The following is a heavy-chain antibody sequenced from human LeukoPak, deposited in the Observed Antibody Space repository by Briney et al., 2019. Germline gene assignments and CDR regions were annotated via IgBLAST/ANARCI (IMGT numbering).Heavy chain of an antibody. Sequence: SETLSLTCTVSGMSISSYYWTWIRQPAGKGLGWIGRIFTSGSTTYNPSLKSRLAMSVDTSKNQFSLMMTSVTAADTALYYCARARRYCDGDCSSGVYWYFDLWGRGTLVTVSS. D-gene: IGHD2-21*02. V-gene: IGHV4-4*07. CDR1: GMSISSYY. CDR2: IFTSGST. J-gene: IGHJ2*01. CDR3: ARARRYCDGDCSSGVYWYFDL.